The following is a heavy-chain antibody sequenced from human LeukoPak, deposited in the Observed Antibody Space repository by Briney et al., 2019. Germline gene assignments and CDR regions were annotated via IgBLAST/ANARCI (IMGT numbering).Heavy chain of an antibody. J-gene: IGHJ4*02. D-gene: IGHD5-24*01. CDR1: GYSFTNYW. Sequence: ESLKISCKGSGYSFTNYWIGWARQMPGKGLEWMGIIYTGDSDTRYSPSFQGQVTFSADKSINTAYLQFRSLEASDSAMYYCARRGGEGYNYFDYWGQGTLVTVSS. CDR2: IYTGDSDT. CDR3: ARRGGEGYNYFDY. V-gene: IGHV5-51*01.